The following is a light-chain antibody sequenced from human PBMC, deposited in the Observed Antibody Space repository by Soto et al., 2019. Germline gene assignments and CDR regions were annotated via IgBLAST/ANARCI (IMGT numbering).Light chain of an antibody. CDR1: QSISSY. J-gene: IGKJ1*01. CDR2: AAS. Sequence: DIQMTQSPSSLSASVGDRATITCRASQSISSYLNWYQQKPGKAPKLLIYAASSLQSGVPSSFSGSGSRTDFTLTISSLQPEDFATYYGQRSYSTPPETFCQGTKVDIK. V-gene: IGKV1-39*01. CDR3: QRSYSTPPET.